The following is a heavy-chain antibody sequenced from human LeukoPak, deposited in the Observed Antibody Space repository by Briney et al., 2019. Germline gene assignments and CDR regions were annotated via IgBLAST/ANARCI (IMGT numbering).Heavy chain of an antibody. CDR3: ARGIVLRYYYYGMDV. CDR1: GFTCSSYW. V-gene: IGHV3-74*01. D-gene: IGHD2-8*02. CDR2: INSDGSST. J-gene: IGHJ6*02. Sequence: GSLRLSCAASGFTCSSYWMHWVRQAPGKGLVWVSRINSDGSSTSYADSVKGRFTISRDNAKNTLYLQMNSLRAEDTAVYYCARGIVLRYYYYGMDVWGQGTTVTVSS.